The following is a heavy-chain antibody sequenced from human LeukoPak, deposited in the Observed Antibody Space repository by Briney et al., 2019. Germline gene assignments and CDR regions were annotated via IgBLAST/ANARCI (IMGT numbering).Heavy chain of an antibody. D-gene: IGHD3-10*01. CDR3: TRVRSGNDFDY. J-gene: IGHJ4*02. Sequence: GRSLRLSCSASGFTFGDHARSWVRQAPGKGLEWVGFIRSKGYGGTTEYAASVEGRFSLSRDDSKSFVYLQMSSLKTEDTAVYYCTRVRSGNDFDYWGQGTLVTVSS. CDR1: GFTFGDHA. CDR2: IRSKGYGGTT. V-gene: IGHV3-49*04.